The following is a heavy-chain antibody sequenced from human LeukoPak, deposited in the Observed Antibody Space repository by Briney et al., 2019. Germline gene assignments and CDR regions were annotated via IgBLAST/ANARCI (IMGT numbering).Heavy chain of an antibody. CDR3: ARDPAIVVAGYFDY. J-gene: IGHJ4*02. CDR2: ISSGSNYI. CDR1: GFTFSSYS. D-gene: IGHD3-22*01. Sequence: PGGSLRLSCAASGFTFSSYSMKWVRQAPGKGLEWVSSISSGSNYIYYADSVKGRFTVSRDNAKNSLYLQMNSLRAEDTAVYYCARDPAIVVAGYFDYWGQGTLVTVSS. V-gene: IGHV3-21*01.